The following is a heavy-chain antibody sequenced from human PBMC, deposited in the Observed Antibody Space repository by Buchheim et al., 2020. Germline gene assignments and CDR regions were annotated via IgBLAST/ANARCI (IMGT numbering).Heavy chain of an antibody. CDR1: GFTFSSYG. V-gene: IGHV3-33*01. CDR3: ARDVRGSSYWTKYYGMDV. Sequence: QVQLVESGGGVVQPGRSLRLSCAASGFTFSSYGMHWVRQAPGKGLEWVAVIWYDGSNKYYADSVKGRFTISRDNSKKTLYLQMNSLRAEDTAVYYCARDVRGSSYWTKYYGMDVWGQGTT. D-gene: IGHD2-15*01. CDR2: IWYDGSNK. J-gene: IGHJ6*02.